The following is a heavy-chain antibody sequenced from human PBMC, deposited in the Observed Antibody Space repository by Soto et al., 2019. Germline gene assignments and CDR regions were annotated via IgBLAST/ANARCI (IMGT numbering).Heavy chain of an antibody. V-gene: IGHV4-39*01. CDR1: GGSISSSSYY. J-gene: IGHJ4*02. D-gene: IGHD3-10*01. CDR2: IYYSGST. CDR3: ASALPRFGELF. Sequence: SETLSLTCTVSGGSISSSSYYWGWIRQPPGKGLEWIGSIYYSGSTYYNPSLKSRVTISVDTSKNQFSLKLSSVTAADTAVYYCASALPRFGELFWGQGTLVTVSS.